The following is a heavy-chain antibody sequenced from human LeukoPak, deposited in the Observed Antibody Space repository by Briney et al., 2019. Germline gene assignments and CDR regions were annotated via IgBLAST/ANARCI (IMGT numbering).Heavy chain of an antibody. CDR2: IKSKTDGGTT. D-gene: IGHD3-22*01. CDR1: GFTFSNAW. CDR3: TTVYYYDSSGLGGFAFDY. Sequence: PGGSLRLPCAASGFTFSNAWMSWVRQAPGKGLEWVGRIKSKTDGGTTDYAAPVKGRFTISRDDSKNTLYLQMNSLKTEDTAVYYCTTVYYYDSSGLGGFAFDYWGQGTLVTVSS. J-gene: IGHJ4*02. V-gene: IGHV3-15*01.